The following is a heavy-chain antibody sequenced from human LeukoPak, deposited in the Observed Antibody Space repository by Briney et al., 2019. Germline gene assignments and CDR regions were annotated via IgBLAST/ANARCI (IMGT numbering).Heavy chain of an antibody. D-gene: IGHD2-15*01. V-gene: IGHV3-7*03. J-gene: IGHJ4*02. CDR1: GFPFSSSW. CDR2: IKQEGNEE. Sequence: PGGSLRLSCAASGFPFSSSWMTWVRQAPGKGLEWVAHIKQEGNEEYYVDSVKGRFTISRDNAKNSLYLQMNSLRAEDTAVYYCGGAGGVVAKVDYGGQGVLVTVS. CDR3: GGAGGVVAKVDY.